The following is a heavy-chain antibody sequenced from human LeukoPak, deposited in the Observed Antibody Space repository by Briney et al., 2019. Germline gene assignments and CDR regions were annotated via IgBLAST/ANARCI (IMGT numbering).Heavy chain of an antibody. CDR2: ISDSGGST. CDR3: AIALEGSGSRSPNNWFDP. V-gene: IGHV3-23*01. J-gene: IGHJ5*02. D-gene: IGHD3-10*01. CDR1: GFTFSSYE. Sequence: PGGSLRLSCAASGFTFSSYEMNWVRQAPGKGLEWVSSISDSGGSTYYADSVKGRFTISRDNSKNTLYLQMNSLRAEDTAVYSCAIALEGSGSRSPNNWFDPWGQGTLVTVSS.